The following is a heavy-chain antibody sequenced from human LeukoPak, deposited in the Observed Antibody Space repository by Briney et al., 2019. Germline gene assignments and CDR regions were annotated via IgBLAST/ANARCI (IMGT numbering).Heavy chain of an antibody. D-gene: IGHD6-19*01. V-gene: IGHV3-23*01. CDR3: AKQAGSYSYYRVDV. CDR2: IIGITGST. CDR1: GFPFSSYA. J-gene: IGHJ6*02. Sequence: GGSLRLSCAASGFPFSSYAMSWVRQAPGKGLEWVSGIIGITGSTNYADSVKGRFTVSRDTSKNTLYLQMNSLRGEDTAVYYCAKQAGSYSYYRVDVWGQGTTVTVSS.